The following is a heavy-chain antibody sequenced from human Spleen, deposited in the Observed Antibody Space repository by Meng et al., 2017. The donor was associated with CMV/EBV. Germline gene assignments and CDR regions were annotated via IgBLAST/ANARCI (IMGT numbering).Heavy chain of an antibody. J-gene: IGHJ4*02. Sequence: GESLKISCAASGFIFSDYYMSWVRQAPGKGLEWVSYISDSGRTIYYADFAKGRLTVSRDNAKNSLYLQMNSLRVEDTAVYYCARGRDYVWGSYRPLYWGQGTLVTVSS. CDR3: ARGRDYVWGSYRPLY. V-gene: IGHV3-11*01. CDR1: GFIFSDYY. CDR2: ISDSGRTI. D-gene: IGHD3-16*02.